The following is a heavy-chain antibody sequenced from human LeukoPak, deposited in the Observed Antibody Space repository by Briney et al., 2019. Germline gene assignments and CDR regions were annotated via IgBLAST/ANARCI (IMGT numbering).Heavy chain of an antibody. CDR2: IYQSGSS. J-gene: IGHJ6*03. V-gene: IGHV4-4*02. Sequence: SETLSLTCAVSGGSIGSRNWWSWVRQPPGKGLQWIGEIYQSGSSIYNPSLRSRVTMSVDKSKDQLSLKLSSVTAADTAVYYCARLPSKSIFYYYYMDVWGKGTTVTVSS. CDR3: ARLPSKSIFYYYYMDV. D-gene: IGHD3-9*01. CDR1: GGSIGSRNW.